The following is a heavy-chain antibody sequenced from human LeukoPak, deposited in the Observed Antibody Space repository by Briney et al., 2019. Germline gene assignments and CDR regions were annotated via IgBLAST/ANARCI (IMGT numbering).Heavy chain of an antibody. V-gene: IGHV3-7*01. CDR1: GFTFSNAW. J-gene: IGHJ4*02. Sequence: GGSLRLSCAASGFTFSNAWMSWVRQAPGKGLEWVANIKQDGSEKYYVDSVKGRFTISRDNAKNSLYPQMNSLRAEDTAVYYCARASGITMVRGVISYWGQGTLVTVSS. CDR3: ARASGITMVRGVISY. D-gene: IGHD3-10*01. CDR2: IKQDGSEK.